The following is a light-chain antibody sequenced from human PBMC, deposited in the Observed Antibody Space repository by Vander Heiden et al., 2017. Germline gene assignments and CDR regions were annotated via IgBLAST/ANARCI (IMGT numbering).Light chain of an antibody. CDR3: SSYAGSNTDVV. V-gene: IGLV2-8*01. J-gene: IGLJ2*01. Sequence: QSALTQPPSASASPGPSVTISCTGTSSDVGGYNYVSWYQQHPGKAPKLMIYEVSKRPSGVPDRFSGSKSGNTASLTVSGLQAEDEADYYCSSYAGSNTDVVFGGGTKLTVL. CDR2: EVS. CDR1: SSDVGGYNY.